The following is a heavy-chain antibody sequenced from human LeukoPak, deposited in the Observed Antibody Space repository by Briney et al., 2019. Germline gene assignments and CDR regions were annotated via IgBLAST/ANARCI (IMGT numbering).Heavy chain of an antibody. CDR3: ARAGDTGSYNDYYMDV. CDR2: INPSGGST. D-gene: IGHD1-14*01. V-gene: IGHV1-46*01. CDR1: GYSFTSYY. J-gene: IGHJ6*03. Sequence: GASVKVSCKASGYSFTSYYMHWVRQAPGQGLEWMGIINPSGGSTSYAQKFQGRRTMTRDMSTSTVYMDLSSLRSEDTAVYYCARAGDTGSYNDYYMDVWGKGTTVTVSS.